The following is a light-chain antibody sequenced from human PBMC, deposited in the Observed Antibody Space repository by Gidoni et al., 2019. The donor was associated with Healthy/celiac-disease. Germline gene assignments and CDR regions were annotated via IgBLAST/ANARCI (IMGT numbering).Light chain of an antibody. CDR3: QQRSNWPPGCS. CDR1: QSVRSY. J-gene: IGKJ2*04. V-gene: IGKV3-11*01. CDR2: DAS. Sequence: EIVLTQSPATLSLSPGERATLSCRASQSVRSYLAWYQQKPGHAPRLLIYDASTRTTGIPARFSGSGSGTDFTLTISSLEPEDFAVDDCQQRSNWPPGCSFGQGTKLEIK.